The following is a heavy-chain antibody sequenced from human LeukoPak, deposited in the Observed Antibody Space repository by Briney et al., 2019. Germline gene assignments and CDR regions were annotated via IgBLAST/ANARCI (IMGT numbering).Heavy chain of an antibody. V-gene: IGHV3-30*04. J-gene: IGHJ4*02. CDR1: GFTFSSHA. CDR3: ASKDNILTGYYWGALDY. CDR2: ISYDGSNE. D-gene: IGHD3-9*01. Sequence: GGSLRLSCAASGFTFSSHAIHWVRQAPGKGLEWVAFISYDGSNEDYADSVTGRFTISRDNYKKTVYLQMNRLRAEDTAVYYCASKDNILTGYYWGALDYWGQGTLVTVSS.